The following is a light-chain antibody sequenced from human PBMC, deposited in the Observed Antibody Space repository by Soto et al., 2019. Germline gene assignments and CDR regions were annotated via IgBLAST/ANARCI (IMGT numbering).Light chain of an antibody. CDR3: QQYGNSTLT. Sequence: EILLTQSPGTLSSSPGERATLSWRASQSVRSSYFAWYQQKPGQAPRLVIFGVSSRATGIPDRFSASGSGTDFTLTISRLENEDFALYFCQQYGNSTLTFGGGTKVDIK. CDR2: GVS. J-gene: IGKJ4*01. CDR1: QSVRSSY. V-gene: IGKV3-20*01.